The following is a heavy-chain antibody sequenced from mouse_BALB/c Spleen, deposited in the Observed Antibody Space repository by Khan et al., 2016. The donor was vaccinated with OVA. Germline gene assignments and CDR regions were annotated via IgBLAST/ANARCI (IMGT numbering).Heavy chain of an antibody. CDR3: ARAYYRFDGYYAMDY. CDR1: GFSLSRYN. V-gene: IGHV2-6-4*01. D-gene: IGHD2-14*01. CDR2: IWGGGGT. J-gene: IGHJ4*01. Sequence: VKLMESGPGLVAPSQSLSITCTVSGFSLSRYNIHWIRQPPGKGLEWLGMIWGGGGTDYNSTLKSRLSIKKDNSKSQVFLKMNSVHTDDSAMYFCARAYYRFDGYYAMDYWGQGTSVTVSS.